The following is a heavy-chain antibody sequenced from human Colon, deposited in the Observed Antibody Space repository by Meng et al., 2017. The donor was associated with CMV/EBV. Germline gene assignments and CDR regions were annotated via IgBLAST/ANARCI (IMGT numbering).Heavy chain of an antibody. V-gene: IGHV3-48*03. CDR1: GFTFSSYE. D-gene: IGHD3-10*01. CDR3: AREQLVGDTFDY. CDR2: ISSSGSTI. Sequence: GGSLRLSCAASGFTFSSYEMNWVRQAPGKGLEWVSYISSSGSTIYYGDSVKGRFTISRDNAENSLYLQMNSLRAEDTAVYYCAREQLVGDTFDYWGQGTLVTVSS. J-gene: IGHJ4*02.